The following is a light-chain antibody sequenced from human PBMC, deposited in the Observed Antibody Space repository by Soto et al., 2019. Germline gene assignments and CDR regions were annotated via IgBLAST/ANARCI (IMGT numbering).Light chain of an antibody. Sequence: QSVLTQPPSVSAAPGQKVTISCSGSTSNIGNNYVSWYQHFPGTAPKLLIYENNKRPSGIPDRFSGSKSGTSATLGITGLQTGDEADYYCGTWDTSLSAGVFGGGTKLTVL. J-gene: IGLJ3*02. CDR1: TSNIGNNY. V-gene: IGLV1-51*02. CDR3: GTWDTSLSAGV. CDR2: ENN.